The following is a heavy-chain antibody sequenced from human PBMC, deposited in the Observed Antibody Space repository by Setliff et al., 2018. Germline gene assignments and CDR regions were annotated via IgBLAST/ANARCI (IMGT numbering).Heavy chain of an antibody. CDR2: IHQRGRT. CDR1: GVSITSGHY. J-gene: IGHJ3*02. V-gene: IGHV4-38-2*01. CDR3: ASPGRDNLDSPFDAFDI. D-gene: IGHD3-3*01. Sequence: ASETLSLTCGVSGVSITSGHYWGWIRQSPGKGLEWLATIHQRGRTYYNPSLNSRVTISLDTSKNHFFLKLRSVTAEDSAVYYCASPGRDNLDSPFDAFDIWGQGTKVTVSS.